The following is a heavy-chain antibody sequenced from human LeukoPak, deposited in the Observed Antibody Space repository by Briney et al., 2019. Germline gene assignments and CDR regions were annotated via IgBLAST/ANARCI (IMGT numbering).Heavy chain of an antibody. Sequence: GGSLRLSCAASGFTFSNAWMSWVRQAPGKGLEWVGRIKSKTDGGTTDYAAPVKGRFTISRDDSKNTLYVQMNSLKTEDTAVYYCTTMANYEKIFDYWGQGTLVTVSS. CDR1: GFTFSNAW. V-gene: IGHV3-15*01. CDR2: IKSKTDGGTT. J-gene: IGHJ4*02. D-gene: IGHD1-7*01. CDR3: TTMANYEKIFDY.